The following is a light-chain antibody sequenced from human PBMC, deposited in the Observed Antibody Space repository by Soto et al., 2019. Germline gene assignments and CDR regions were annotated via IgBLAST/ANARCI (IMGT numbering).Light chain of an antibody. CDR2: SDD. Sequence: QEVTISCSGSSSNIGSNAVNWYQQLPGAAPKLLIYSDDQRPSGVPDRFSGSKSGTSASLAISGLQSEDEADYICAAWNDNLDGPSYVFGNGTKVTV. J-gene: IGLJ1*01. CDR3: AAWNDNLDGPSYV. V-gene: IGLV1-44*01. CDR1: SSNIGSNA.